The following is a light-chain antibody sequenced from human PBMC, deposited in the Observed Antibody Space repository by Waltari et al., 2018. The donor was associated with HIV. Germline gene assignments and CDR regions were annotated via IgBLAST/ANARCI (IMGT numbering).Light chain of an antibody. J-gene: IGKJ1*01. CDR3: QQYGSSPWT. CDR2: GTS. V-gene: IGKV3-20*01. CDR1: QSVGSSN. Sequence: EIVLTQSPGTLSMSPGERATLSCRASQSVGSSNLAWYQQKPGQAPRLLIYGTSNRATGTPDRFSGSGSATDFSLTINRLEPEDFAVYHCQQYGSSPWTFGQGTKVEIK.